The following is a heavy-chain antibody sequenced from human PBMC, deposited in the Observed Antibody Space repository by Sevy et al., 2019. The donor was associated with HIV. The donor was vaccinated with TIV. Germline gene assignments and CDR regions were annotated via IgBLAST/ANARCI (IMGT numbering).Heavy chain of an antibody. D-gene: IGHD7-27*01. CDR2: ISPYSGNT. J-gene: IGHJ4*02. V-gene: IGHV1-18*01. Sequence: ASVKVSYKASGYSFTTYGISWVRQAPGQGLEWMGWISPYSGNTDFVRKFQGRITMTTETSTSTAYMELRSLTSDDTAVYYCARVGNLNWVPFDCWGQGTLVTVSS. CDR3: ARVGNLNWVPFDC. CDR1: GYSFTTYG.